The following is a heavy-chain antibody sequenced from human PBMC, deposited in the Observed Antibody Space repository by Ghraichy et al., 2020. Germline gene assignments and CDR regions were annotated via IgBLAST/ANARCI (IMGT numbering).Heavy chain of an antibody. Sequence: SETLSLTCAVYGGSFSGYYWSWIRQPPGKGLEWIGEINHSGSTNYNPSLKSRVTISVDTSKNQFSLKLSSVTAADTAVYYCARAPRQLRLSWFDPWGQGTLVTVSS. CDR1: GGSFSGYY. CDR2: INHSGST. V-gene: IGHV4-34*01. J-gene: IGHJ5*02. CDR3: ARAPRQLRLSWFDP. D-gene: IGHD3-16*01.